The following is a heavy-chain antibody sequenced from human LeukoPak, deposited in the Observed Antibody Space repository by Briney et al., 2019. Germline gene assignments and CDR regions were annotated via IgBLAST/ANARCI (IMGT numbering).Heavy chain of an antibody. Sequence: PSGTLSLTCAVSGGSIKSNNWWSWVRQPPGKGLEWIGSIYYSGSTYYNPSLKSRVTISVDTSKNQFSLKLSSVTAADTAVYYCARHYYDYVWGSYHWFDPWGQGTLVTVSS. V-gene: IGHV4-4*02. J-gene: IGHJ5*02. CDR2: IYYSGST. CDR3: ARHYYDYVWGSYHWFDP. CDR1: GGSIKSNNW. D-gene: IGHD3-16*02.